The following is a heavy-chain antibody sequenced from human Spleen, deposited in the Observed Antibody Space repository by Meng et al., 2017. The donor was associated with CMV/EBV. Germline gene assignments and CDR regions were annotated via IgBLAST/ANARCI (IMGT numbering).Heavy chain of an antibody. CDR1: GFTFSSYA. V-gene: IGHV3-23*01. J-gene: IGHJ4*02. D-gene: IGHD3-3*02. CDR3: ARGYINIVI. Sequence: GESLKISCAASGFTFSSYAMSWVRQAPGKGLEWVSAISGSGSSTYYADSVKGRFTISRDNSKNTLYLQMNSLRAEDTAVYYCARGYINIVIWGQGTLVTVSS. CDR2: ISGSGSST.